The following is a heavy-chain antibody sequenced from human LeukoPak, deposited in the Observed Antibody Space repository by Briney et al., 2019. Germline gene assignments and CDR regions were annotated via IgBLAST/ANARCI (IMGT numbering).Heavy chain of an antibody. V-gene: IGHV3-30*02. J-gene: IGHJ4*02. D-gene: IGHD3-10*01. CDR2: IRYDGSNK. CDR3: AKDRGYGSIVIAY. Sequence: VGSLRLSCTASGFSFSSYGMHWVRQAPGKGLEWVAFIRYDGSNKYYADSVKGRFTISRDNSENTLFLQMNSLRPEDTAVYYCAKDRGYGSIVIAYWGQGTLVTVSS. CDR1: GFSFSSYG.